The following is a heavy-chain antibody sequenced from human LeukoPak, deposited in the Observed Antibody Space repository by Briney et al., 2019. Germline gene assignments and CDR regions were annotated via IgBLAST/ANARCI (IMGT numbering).Heavy chain of an antibody. V-gene: IGHV4-34*01. CDR3: ASPPDV. CDR2: ISHSGRT. J-gene: IGHJ6*04. Sequence: SETLSLTCAVYGGSFSGYYWSWIRQPPGKGLEWIGEISHSGRTNYNPSLKSGVTISVDTYKNQFSLKMSSVTAADTAVYYCASPPDVWGKGTKVTVSS. CDR1: GGSFSGYY.